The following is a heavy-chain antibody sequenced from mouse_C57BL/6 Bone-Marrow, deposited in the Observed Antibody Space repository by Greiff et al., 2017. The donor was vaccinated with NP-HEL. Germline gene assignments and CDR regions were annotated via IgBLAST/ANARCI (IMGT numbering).Heavy chain of an antibody. V-gene: IGHV1-39*01. J-gene: IGHJ4*01. CDR3: ARRRYGSSYYAMDY. D-gene: IGHD1-1*01. Sequence: VQLQQSGPELVKPGASVKISCKASGYSFTDYNMNWVKQSNGKSLEWIGVINPNYGTTSYNQKFKGKATFTVDQSSSTAYMQLNSLTSEDSAVYYCARRRYGSSYYAMDYWGQGTSVTVSS. CDR2: INPNYGTT. CDR1: GYSFTDYN.